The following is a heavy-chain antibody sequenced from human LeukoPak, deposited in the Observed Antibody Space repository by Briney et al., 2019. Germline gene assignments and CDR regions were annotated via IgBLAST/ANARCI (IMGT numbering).Heavy chain of an antibody. Sequence: PSETLSLTCTVSGGSISSYYWSWIRQPPGKGLEWIGYIYYSGSTNYNPSLKSRVTISVDTSKNQFSLKLSSVTAADTAVYYCAAYTHRAVAATFWGQGTLVTVSS. V-gene: IGHV4-59*01. CDR2: IYYSGST. CDR1: GGSISSYY. J-gene: IGHJ4*02. D-gene: IGHD2-15*01. CDR3: AAYTHRAVAATF.